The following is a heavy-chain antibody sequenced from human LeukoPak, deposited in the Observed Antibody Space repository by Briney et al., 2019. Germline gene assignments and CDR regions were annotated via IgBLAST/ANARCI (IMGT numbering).Heavy chain of an antibody. D-gene: IGHD6-13*01. CDR1: GVTLSSFW. CDR3: ARDPGSSSFDY. CDR2: IDQDGMVR. V-gene: IGHV3-7*01. Sequence: GGSLRLSCVASGVTLSSFWISCVRHARGEGRGFVGNIDQDGMVRNYVDSVKGRFIISRDDAKNSLYLQMDSLRAEDTAVYFCARDPGSSSFDYWGLGTPVTVPS. J-gene: IGHJ4*02.